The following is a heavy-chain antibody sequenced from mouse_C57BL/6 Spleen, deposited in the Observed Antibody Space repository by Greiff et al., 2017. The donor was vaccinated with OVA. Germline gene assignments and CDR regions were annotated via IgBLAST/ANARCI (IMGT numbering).Heavy chain of an antibody. CDR1: GYTFTSYW. CDR2: IDPSDSYT. Sequence: VQLQQPGAELVMPGASVKLSCKASGYTFTSYWMHWVKQRPGQGLEWIGEIDPSDSYTNYNQKFKGKSTLTVDKSSSTAYMQLSSLTSEDSAVYYCARRRRGSYAMDDWGQGTSVTVSS. J-gene: IGHJ4*01. CDR3: ARRRRGSYAMDD. V-gene: IGHV1-69*01.